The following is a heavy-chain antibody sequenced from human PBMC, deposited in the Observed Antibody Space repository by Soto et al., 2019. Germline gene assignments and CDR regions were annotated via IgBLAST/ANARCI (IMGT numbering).Heavy chain of an antibody. Sequence: XETLSLTCAVSGSSVSTINWWSWVRQAPGEGLEWIGEIYHDGNTNYNPSLKSRVTISLDKSTNQFTLDLTSVTAADTAVYYCARGGSSNWLRLFHQWGQGTLVTVSS. V-gene: IGHV4-4*02. CDR3: ARGGSSNWLRLFHQ. CDR2: IYHDGNT. CDR1: GSSVSTINW. D-gene: IGHD5-12*01. J-gene: IGHJ1*01.